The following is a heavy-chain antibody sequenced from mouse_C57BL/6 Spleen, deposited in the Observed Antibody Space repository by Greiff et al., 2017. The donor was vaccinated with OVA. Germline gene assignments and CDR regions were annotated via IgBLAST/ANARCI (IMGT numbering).Heavy chain of an antibody. J-gene: IGHJ4*01. CDR2: VWSGGST. V-gene: IGHV2-2*01. CDR3: ARKGVLYYAMDY. D-gene: IGHD2-14*01. Sequence: VKLQESGPGLVQPSQSLSIPCTVSGFSLTSYGVHWVRQSPGKGLEWLGVVWSGGSTDYNAAFISRLSISKDNSKSQVFFKMNSLQADDTAIYYCARKGVLYYAMDYWGQGTSVTVSS. CDR1: GFSLTSYG.